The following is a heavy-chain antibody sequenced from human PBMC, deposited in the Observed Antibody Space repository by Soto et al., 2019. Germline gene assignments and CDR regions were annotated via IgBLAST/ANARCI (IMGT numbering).Heavy chain of an antibody. J-gene: IGHJ4*01. Sequence: ASVKVSCKASGYTFTGYYMHWVRQAPGQGLEWMGWINPNSGGTNYAQKFQGWVTMTRDTSISTACMELSRLRSDDTAVYYCARGEAILWFGEPSPFDYRGHGTLVTVSS. CDR2: INPNSGGT. CDR1: GYTFTGYY. CDR3: ARGEAILWFGEPSPFDY. V-gene: IGHV1-2*04. D-gene: IGHD3-10*01.